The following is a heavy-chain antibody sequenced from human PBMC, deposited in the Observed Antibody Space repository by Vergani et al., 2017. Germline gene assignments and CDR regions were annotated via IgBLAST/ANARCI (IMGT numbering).Heavy chain of an antibody. CDR2: INTNTGNP. CDR3: ARRYYDILTGYYFWFDP. V-gene: IGHV7-4-1*02. D-gene: IGHD3-9*01. CDR1: GYTFTSYA. Sequence: QVQLVQSGSELKKPGASVKVSCKASGYTFTSYAMNWVRQAPGQGLEWMGWINTNTGNPTYAQGFTGRFVFTLDTSVSTAYLQISSLKAEDTAVYYCARRYYDILTGYYFWFDPWGQGTLVTVSS. J-gene: IGHJ5*02.